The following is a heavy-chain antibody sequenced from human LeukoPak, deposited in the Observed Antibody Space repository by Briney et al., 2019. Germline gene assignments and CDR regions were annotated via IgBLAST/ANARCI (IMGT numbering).Heavy chain of an antibody. Sequence: PGGSLRLSCAASGFTFSSYWMHWVRQAPGKGLVWVSRINSEGSRTFYADSVKGRFTISRDNAKNTLYLQMNSLRAEDTAVYYCARDGYCSSTSCYYFDYWGQGTLVTVSS. CDR3: ARDGYCSSTSCYYFDY. V-gene: IGHV3-74*01. J-gene: IGHJ4*02. D-gene: IGHD2-2*01. CDR1: GFTFSSYW. CDR2: INSEGSRT.